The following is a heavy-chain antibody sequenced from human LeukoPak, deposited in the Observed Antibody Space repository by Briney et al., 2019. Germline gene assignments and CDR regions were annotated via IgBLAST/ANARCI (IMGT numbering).Heavy chain of an antibody. D-gene: IGHD3-22*01. J-gene: IGHJ4*02. Sequence: SETLSLTCTVSGCSISSYYWSWIRQPAGKGLEWIGHIHTSGSTNYHPSLKSRVTMSVDTSKNQFSLKLSSVTAADTAVYYCARDTYYYDSSGYSPLDYWGQGTPVTVSS. CDR2: IHTSGST. CDR1: GCSISSYY. V-gene: IGHV4-4*07. CDR3: ARDTYYYDSSGYSPLDY.